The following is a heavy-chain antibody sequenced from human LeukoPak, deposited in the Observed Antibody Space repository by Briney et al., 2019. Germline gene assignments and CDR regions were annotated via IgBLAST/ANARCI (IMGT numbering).Heavy chain of an antibody. Sequence: ASVKVSCKASGYTFTSYGISWVRQAPGQGLEWMGWISAFNGNTNYAQKLQGRVTMTTDTSTSTAYMELRSLRSDDTAVYYCAITKGVTPTTYYMDVWGKGTTVTVSS. CDR3: AITKGVTPTTYYMDV. J-gene: IGHJ6*03. CDR1: GYTFTSYG. D-gene: IGHD4-23*01. CDR2: ISAFNGNT. V-gene: IGHV1-18*01.